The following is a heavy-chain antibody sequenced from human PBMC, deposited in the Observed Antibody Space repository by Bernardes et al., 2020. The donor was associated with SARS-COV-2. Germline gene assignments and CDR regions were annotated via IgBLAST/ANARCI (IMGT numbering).Heavy chain of an antibody. D-gene: IGHD1-26*01. CDR1: GFTFDDYA. CDR2: ISWNSGSI. J-gene: IGHJ6*02. CDR3: ATLWSPGYYYGMDV. V-gene: IGHV3-9*01. Sequence: GGSLRLSCAASGFTFDDYAMHWVRQAPGKGLEWFSGISWNSGSIGYADSVKGRFTISRDNAKNSLYLQMNSLRAEDTALYYCATLWSPGYYYGMDVWGQGTTVTVSS.